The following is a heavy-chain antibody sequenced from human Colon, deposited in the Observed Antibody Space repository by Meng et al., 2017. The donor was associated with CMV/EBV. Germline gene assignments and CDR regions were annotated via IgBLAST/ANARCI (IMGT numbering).Heavy chain of an antibody. CDR2: ISNNGNT. CDR1: GYTFTTYG. J-gene: IGHJ4*02. D-gene: IGHD1-26*01. Sequence: QVQLVQSGAEGKKPGASVKVSCQASGYTFTTYGITWVRQAPGQGLEWMGWISNNGNTNYAQNLQGRVTMTTDTSTTTAYMELTSLRSDDTAVYYCARDGGSYFFYWGQGTLVTVSS. V-gene: IGHV1-18*01. CDR3: ARDGGSYFFY.